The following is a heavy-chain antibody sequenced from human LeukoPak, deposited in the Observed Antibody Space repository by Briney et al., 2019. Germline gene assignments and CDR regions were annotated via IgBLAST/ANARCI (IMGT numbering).Heavy chain of an antibody. CDR1: GFTFSGSA. J-gene: IGHJ5*02. D-gene: IGHD2-2*02. Sequence: GGSLRLSCAASGFTFSGSAMHWVRQASGKGLEWVGRIRSKANSYAAAYAASVKGRFTISRDDSKNTAYLQMNSLKTEDTAVYYCTSRISNGYCSSTSCYRPWGQGTLVTVSS. CDR3: TSRISNGYCSSTSCYRP. V-gene: IGHV3-73*01. CDR2: IRSKANSYAA.